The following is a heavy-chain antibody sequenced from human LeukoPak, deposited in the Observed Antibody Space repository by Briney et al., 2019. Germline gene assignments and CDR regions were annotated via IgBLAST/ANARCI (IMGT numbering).Heavy chain of an antibody. CDR2: IYTSGST. V-gene: IGHV4-61*02. D-gene: IGHD6-13*01. J-gene: IGHJ5*02. Sequence: SQTLSLTCTVSGGSISSGSYYWSWIWQPAGKGLEWIGRIYTSGSTNYNPSLKSRVTISVDTSKNQFSLKLSSVTAADTAVYYCASLIAAAGLGFDPWGQGTLVTVSS. CDR3: ASLIAAAGLGFDP. CDR1: GGSISSGSYY.